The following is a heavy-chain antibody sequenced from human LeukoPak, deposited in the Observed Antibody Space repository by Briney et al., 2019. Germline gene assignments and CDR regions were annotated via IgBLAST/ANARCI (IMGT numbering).Heavy chain of an antibody. CDR3: VRDRWDHPAGDAFDV. D-gene: IGHD1-26*01. CDR2: ISGYNGNT. J-gene: IGHJ3*01. V-gene: IGHV1-18*01. Sequence: ASVRVSCKASGYAFSDFGITWVRQAPGQGLEWMGWISGYNGNTIYAQKLQARVTMTTDTSTNTVYMELRNLRFDDTAVYYCVRDRWDHPAGDAFDVWGQGTMVTVSS. CDR1: GYAFSDFG.